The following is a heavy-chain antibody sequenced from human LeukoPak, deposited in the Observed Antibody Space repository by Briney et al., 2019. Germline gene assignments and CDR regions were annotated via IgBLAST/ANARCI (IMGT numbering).Heavy chain of an antibody. V-gene: IGHV4-30-2*01. CDR2: IYHSGST. CDR3: ARASSGWPYYYYYGMDV. Sequence: SQTLSLTCAVSGGSISSGGYSWSWIRQPPGKGLEWIGYIYHSGSTYYNPSLKSRVTISVDRSKNQFSLKLSSVTAADTAVYYCARASSGWPYYYYYGMDVWGQGTTVTVSS. CDR1: GGSISSGGYS. J-gene: IGHJ6*02. D-gene: IGHD6-19*01.